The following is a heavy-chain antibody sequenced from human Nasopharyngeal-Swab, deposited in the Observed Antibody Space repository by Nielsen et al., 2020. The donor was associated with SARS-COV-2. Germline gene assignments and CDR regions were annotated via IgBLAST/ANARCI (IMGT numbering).Heavy chain of an antibody. CDR2: ISRSGGNT. CDR3: AKGVGYGDTGCFDE. J-gene: IGHJ4*02. D-gene: IGHD4-17*01. V-gene: IGHV3-23*01. CDR1: GPTYSPHA. Sequence: AGSLTPSCVASGPTYSPHAMNWVRQPPGKGLEWVSGISRSGGNTYYADSVKGRFTISRDNSMETLYLQMNSLRVEDTAVYYCAKGVGYGDTGCFDEWGQGTLVSASS.